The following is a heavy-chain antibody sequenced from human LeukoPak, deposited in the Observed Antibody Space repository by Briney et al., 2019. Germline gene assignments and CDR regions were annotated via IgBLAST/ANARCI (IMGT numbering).Heavy chain of an antibody. D-gene: IGHD5-18*01. V-gene: IGHV3-21*01. CDR1: GFTFSSYS. CDR2: ISSSSSYI. J-gene: IGHJ4*02. Sequence: GGSLRLSCAASGFTFSSYSMNWVRQAPGKGLEWVSSISSSSSYIYYADSVKGRFTISRDNAKNSLYLQMNSLRAEDTAVYYCARDPIRDIAMANYFDYWGQGTLVTVSS. CDR3: ARDPIRDIAMANYFDY.